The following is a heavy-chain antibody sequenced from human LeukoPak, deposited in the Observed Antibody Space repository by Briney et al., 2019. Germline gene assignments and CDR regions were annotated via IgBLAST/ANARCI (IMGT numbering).Heavy chain of an antibody. V-gene: IGHV4-34*01. J-gene: IGHJ6*02. CDR3: AGYGSGSYYNPHYYYGMDV. CDR2: INHSGST. CDR1: GGSFSGYY. D-gene: IGHD3-10*01. Sequence: SETLSLTCAVYGGSFSGYYWSWIRQPPGKGLEWIGEINHSGSTNYNPSLKSRVTISVDRSKNQFSLKLSSVTAADTAVYYCAGYGSGSYYNPHYYYGMDVWGQGTTVTVSS.